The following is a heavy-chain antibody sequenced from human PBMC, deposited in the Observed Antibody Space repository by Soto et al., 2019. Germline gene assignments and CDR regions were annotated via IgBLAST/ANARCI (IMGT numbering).Heavy chain of an antibody. J-gene: IGHJ6*03. CDR1: GFTFSSYG. D-gene: IGHD3-3*01. V-gene: IGHV3-33*01. CDR2: IWYDGSNK. CDR3: ARDPTSYDFWSDYRPTYYDYMDL. Sequence: GGSLRLSCAASGFTFSSYGMHWVRQAPGKGLEWVAVIWYDGSNKYYADSVKGRFTISRDNSKNTLYLQMNSLRAEDTAVYYCARDPTSYDFWSDYRPTYYDYMDLSSRGTTVTVSS.